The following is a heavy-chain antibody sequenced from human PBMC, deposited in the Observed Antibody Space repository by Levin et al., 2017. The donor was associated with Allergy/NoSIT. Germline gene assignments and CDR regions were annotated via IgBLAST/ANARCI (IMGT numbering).Heavy chain of an antibody. D-gene: IGHD1-1*01. CDR2: ITGGGSRT. CDR1: GFTFRNYA. J-gene: IGHJ5*01. V-gene: IGHV3-23*01. Sequence: GGSLRLSCAASGFTFRNYAMSWGRQAPGKGLEWVTTITGGGSRTYYADSVKGRFTISRDNSKNTLYLEMNYPTVEDTAVYYCVKDQEDDDKGKCDSWGQGTLVTVSS. CDR3: VKDQEDDDKGKCDS.